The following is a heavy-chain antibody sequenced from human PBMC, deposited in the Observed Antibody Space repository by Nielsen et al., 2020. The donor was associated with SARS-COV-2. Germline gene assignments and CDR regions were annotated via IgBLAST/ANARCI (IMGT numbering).Heavy chain of an antibody. CDR3: ARDPWLVSIVGATSLSYYYYGMDV. D-gene: IGHD1-26*01. CDR1: GFTFDDYG. V-gene: IGHV3-20*01. J-gene: IGHJ6*02. Sequence: GESLKISCAASGFTFDDYGMSWVRQAPGKGMEWVSGINWNGGSKGYADSVKGRFTISRDNAKNYLYLQMNSLRAEDTALYHCARDPWLVSIVGATSLSYYYYGMDVWGQGTTVTVSS. CDR2: INWNGGSK.